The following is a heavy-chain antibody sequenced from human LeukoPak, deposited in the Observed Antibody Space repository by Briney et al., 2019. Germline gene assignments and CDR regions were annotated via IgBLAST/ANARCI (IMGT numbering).Heavy chain of an antibody. V-gene: IGHV3-23*01. D-gene: IGHD3-22*01. CDR3: AKHMHPYTYYYDRSGYYFAY. CDR1: GFTFSSYA. J-gene: IGHJ4*02. CDR2: ISGSGGST. Sequence: GGSLRLACAASGFTFSSYAMSWVRQAAGKGLEWVSAISGSGGSTYYADSVKGRFTISRDNAKNSLYLQMNSLRAEDTALYYCAKHMHPYTYYYDRSGYYFAYWGQGTLVTVSS.